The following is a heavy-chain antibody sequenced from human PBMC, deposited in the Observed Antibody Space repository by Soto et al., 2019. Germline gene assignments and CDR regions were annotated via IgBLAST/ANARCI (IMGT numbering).Heavy chain of an antibody. CDR1: GYSFTANS. CDR2: MNPNSGNT. V-gene: IGHV1-8*02. D-gene: IGHD1-7*01. CDR3: AVFPPNWNYAYFDY. Sequence: ASVKVSCKASGYSFTANSMHWVRQAPGEGLEWMGWMNPNSGNTGYAQKFQGRVTMTRNTSISTAYMELSSLRSEDTAVYYCAVFPPNWNYAYFDYWGQGTLVTVSS. J-gene: IGHJ4*02.